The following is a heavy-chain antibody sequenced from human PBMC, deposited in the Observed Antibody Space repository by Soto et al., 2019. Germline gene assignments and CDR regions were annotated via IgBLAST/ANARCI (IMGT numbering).Heavy chain of an antibody. CDR1: GYTFTGYY. V-gene: IGHV1-2*04. CDR2: INPNSGGT. D-gene: IGHD3-9*01. Sequence: ASVKVSCKASGYTFTGYYMHWVRQAPGQGLEWMGWINPNSGGTNYAQKFQGWVTMTRDTSISTAYMELSRLRSDDMAVYYCARARPLLRYFDWFPPQFDYWGQGTLVTVSS. J-gene: IGHJ4*02. CDR3: ARARPLLRYFDWFPPQFDY.